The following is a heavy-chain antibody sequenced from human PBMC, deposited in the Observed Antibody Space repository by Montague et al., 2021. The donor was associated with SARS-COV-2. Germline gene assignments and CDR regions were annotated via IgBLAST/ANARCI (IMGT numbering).Heavy chain of an antibody. CDR2: ISYTGST. CDR3: ARHLPTKCSTKEIYPYYFDP. D-gene: IGHD1-26*01. Sequence: SETLSLTCTVSGGSISSPNYYWGWIRQSPGKGLEWIGSISYTGSTYYNPSLKSRVSISMDTSKNHFSLNLSSVTVADTAVYFCARHLPTKCSTKEIYPYYFDPWGQGTLVTVSS. CDR1: GGSISSPNYY. V-gene: IGHV4-39*01. J-gene: IGHJ4*02.